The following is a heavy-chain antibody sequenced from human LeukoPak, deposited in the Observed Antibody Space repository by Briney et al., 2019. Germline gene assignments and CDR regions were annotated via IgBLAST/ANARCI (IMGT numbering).Heavy chain of an antibody. Sequence: SVKLSCKASGFTFTSSAMQWVRQARGQRLEWIGWIVVGSGNTNYAQKFQERVTITRDMSTSTAYIELSSLRSEDTAVYYCAAGPDYYDSGLDAFDIWGQGTMVTVSS. D-gene: IGHD3-22*01. CDR3: AAGPDYYDSGLDAFDI. CDR1: GFTFTSSA. J-gene: IGHJ3*02. V-gene: IGHV1-58*02. CDR2: IVVGSGNT.